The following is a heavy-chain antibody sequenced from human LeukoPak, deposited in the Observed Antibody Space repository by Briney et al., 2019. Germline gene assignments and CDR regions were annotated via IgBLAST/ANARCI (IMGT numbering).Heavy chain of an antibody. J-gene: IGHJ4*02. Sequence: SETLSLTCPVSGGSISSSNWWSWVRQPPGKGLEWIGEIYHSGSTNYNPSLKSRVTISVDKSKNQFSLKLSSVTAADTAVYYCAVTPGGATGGSFDYWGQGTLVTVSS. V-gene: IGHV4-4*02. CDR1: GGSISSSNW. CDR3: AVTPGGATGGSFDY. CDR2: IYHSGST. D-gene: IGHD1-26*01.